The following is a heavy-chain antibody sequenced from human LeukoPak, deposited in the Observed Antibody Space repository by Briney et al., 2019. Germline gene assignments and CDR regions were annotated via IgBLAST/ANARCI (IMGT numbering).Heavy chain of an antibody. V-gene: IGHV4-61*02. Sequence: SETLSLTCTVSGGSISSGSYDWSWIRQPAGKGLEWIGRIYTSGSTNYNPSLKSRVTISVDTSKNQFSLKLSSVTAADTAVYYCARVSDYVWGSYRSDIWGQGTMVTVSS. CDR1: GGSISSGSYD. J-gene: IGHJ3*02. CDR3: ARVSDYVWGSYRSDI. D-gene: IGHD3-16*02. CDR2: IYTSGST.